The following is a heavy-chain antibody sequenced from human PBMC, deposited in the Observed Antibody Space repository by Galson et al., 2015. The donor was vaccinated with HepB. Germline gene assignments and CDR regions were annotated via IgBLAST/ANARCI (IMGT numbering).Heavy chain of an antibody. CDR3: ARTEEYYDFWSGYPDFGMDV. V-gene: IGHV1-3*01. CDR2: INAGNGNT. J-gene: IGHJ6*02. Sequence: SVKVSCKASGYTFTSYAMHWVRQAPGQRLGWMGWINAGNGNTKYSQKFQGRVTITRDTSASTAYMELSSLRSEDTAVYYCARTEEYYDFWSGYPDFGMDVWGQGTTVTVSS. CDR1: GYTFTSYA. D-gene: IGHD3-3*01.